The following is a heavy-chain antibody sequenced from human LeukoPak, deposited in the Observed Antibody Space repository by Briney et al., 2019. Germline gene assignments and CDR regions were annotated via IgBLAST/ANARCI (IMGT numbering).Heavy chain of an antibody. V-gene: IGHV3-23*01. CDR2: ISGSGGST. D-gene: IGHD3-10*01. J-gene: IGHJ4*02. Sequence: GGSLRLSCAASGFTFSSYAMSWVRQAPGKGLEWVSAISGSGGSTYYADSVKGRFTISRDNSKNTLYLQMNSLRAEDTAVYYCARDYYGSGSLDYWGQGTLVTVSS. CDR1: GFTFSSYA. CDR3: ARDYYGSGSLDY.